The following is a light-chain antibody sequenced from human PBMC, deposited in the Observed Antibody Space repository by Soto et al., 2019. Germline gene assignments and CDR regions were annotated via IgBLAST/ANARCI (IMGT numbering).Light chain of an antibody. CDR3: QQYGSSHT. CDR1: QSIRSNY. CDR2: DAS. V-gene: IGKV3-20*01. Sequence: EIVLTQSPGTLSLSPGQRATLSCRASQSIRSNYLAWYQQKPGQPPRLLIFDASSRATGIPDRFSGSGSGTDFTLTISRLDPEDFAVYFCQQYGSSHTFGGGTKVDI. J-gene: IGKJ4*01.